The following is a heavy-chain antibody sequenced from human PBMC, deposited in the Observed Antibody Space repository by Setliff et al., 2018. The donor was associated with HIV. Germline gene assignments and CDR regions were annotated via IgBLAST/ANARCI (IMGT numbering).Heavy chain of an antibody. CDR3: ARDLPGPAITSGWMKNWVDP. J-gene: IGHJ5*02. V-gene: IGHV1-46*01. Sequence: ASVKVSCKASGYIFTDYYIHWVRQAPGQGLEWMGILNPSGSTVSAQKFRGRVTMTXDTSTHTVYMELRGLRSADTALYYCARDLPGPAITSGWMKNWVDPXXXGTLVTVSS. CDR2: LNPSGST. D-gene: IGHD2-2*01. CDR1: GYIFTDYY.